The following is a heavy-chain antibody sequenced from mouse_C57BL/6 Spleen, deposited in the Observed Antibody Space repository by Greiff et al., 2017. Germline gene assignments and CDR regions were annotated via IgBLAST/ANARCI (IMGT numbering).Heavy chain of an antibody. CDR3: ATFTTVVSMDY. Sequence: QVQLQQPGAELVKPGASVKLSCKASGYTFTSYWMHWVKQRPGQGLEWIGYINPSSGYTKYNQKFKDKATLTADKSSSTAYMQLSSLTYEDSAVYYCATFTTVVSMDYWGQGTSVTVSS. CDR2: INPSSGYT. D-gene: IGHD1-1*01. V-gene: IGHV1-7*01. J-gene: IGHJ4*01. CDR1: GYTFTSYW.